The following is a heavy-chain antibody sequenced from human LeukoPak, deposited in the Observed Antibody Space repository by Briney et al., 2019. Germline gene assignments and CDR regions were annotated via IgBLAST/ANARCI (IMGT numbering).Heavy chain of an antibody. V-gene: IGHV4-34*01. J-gene: IGHJ5*02. CDR2: INHSGST. D-gene: IGHD6-6*01. CDR1: GGSFSGYY. CDR3: ARGVSSSSQAIDWFDP. Sequence: PSEALSLTCAVYGGSFSGYYWSWIRQPPGKGLEWIGEINHSGSTNYNPSLKSRVTISVDTSKNQFSLKLSSVTAADTAVYYCARGVSSSSQAIDWFDPWGQGTPVTVSS.